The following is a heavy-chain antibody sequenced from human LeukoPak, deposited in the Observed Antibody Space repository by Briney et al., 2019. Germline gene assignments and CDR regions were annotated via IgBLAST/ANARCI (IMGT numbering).Heavy chain of an antibody. Sequence: PGGSLRLSCAASGFNFNNYWMSWLRQAPGKGLEWVANIKQDGSKKSYVDSVKGRLTISRDNAKNSLYLQMNSLRAEDTAIYYCTRVGYIDEGIDYWGQGTLVTVSS. D-gene: IGHD5-24*01. V-gene: IGHV3-7*04. CDR3: TRVGYIDEGIDY. J-gene: IGHJ4*02. CDR1: GFNFNNYW. CDR2: IKQDGSKK.